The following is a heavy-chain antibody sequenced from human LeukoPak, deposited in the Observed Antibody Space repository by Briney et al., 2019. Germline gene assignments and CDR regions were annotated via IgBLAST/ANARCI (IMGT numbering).Heavy chain of an antibody. CDR2: IYHSGGT. V-gene: IGHV4-30-2*01. Sequence: PSETLSLTCTVSGGSISSGGYYWSWIRQPPGKGLEWIGYIYHSGGTYYNPSLETRVTISVDRSKSQFSLKLTSVTATDTAVYYCATLTTVVTAYYFDYWGQGTLVTVSS. J-gene: IGHJ4*02. CDR1: GGSISSGGYY. D-gene: IGHD4-23*01. CDR3: ATLTTVVTAYYFDY.